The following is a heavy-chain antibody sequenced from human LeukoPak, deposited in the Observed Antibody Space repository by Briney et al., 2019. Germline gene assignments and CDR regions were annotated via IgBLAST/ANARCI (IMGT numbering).Heavy chain of an antibody. J-gene: IGHJ5*02. CDR1: GFTVSSNY. CDR3: AGYYYDSSGYPNWFDP. D-gene: IGHD3-22*01. CDR2: IYSGGST. V-gene: IGHV3-66*01. Sequence: GGSLRLSCAASGFTVSSNYMSWVRQAPGKGLEWVSVIYSGGSTYYADSVKGRFTISRDNSKNTLYLQMNSLRAEDTAVYYCAGYYYDSSGYPNWFDPWGQGTLVTVSS.